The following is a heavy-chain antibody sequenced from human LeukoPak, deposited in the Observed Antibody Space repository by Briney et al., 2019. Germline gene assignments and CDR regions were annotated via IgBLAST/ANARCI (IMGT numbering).Heavy chain of an antibody. CDR2: IYSGGST. CDR3: AMLPEYYFDY. J-gene: IGHJ4*02. Sequence: GGSLRLSCAASGFSVSNNYMSWVRQAPGKGLEWVSSIYSGGSTYYADSVKGRFTISRDNSKNTLYLQMNSLRAEDTAVYYCAMLPEYYFDYWGQGTLVTVSS. CDR1: GFSVSNNY. V-gene: IGHV3-53*01.